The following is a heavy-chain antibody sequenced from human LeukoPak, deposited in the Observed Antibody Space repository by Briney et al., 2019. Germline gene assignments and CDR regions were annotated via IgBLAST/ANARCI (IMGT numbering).Heavy chain of an antibody. V-gene: IGHV3-21*01. J-gene: IGHJ4*02. Sequence: PGGSLRLSCVASGFTFSSYSMNWVRQAPGKGLEGVSSNSSSSSYICYAASVKGRFTISRDNAKNSLYLQMNSLRAEDTAVYYCARLYSYGNLFDYWGQGTLVTVSS. CDR3: ARLYSYGNLFDY. CDR1: GFTFSSYS. CDR2: NSSSSSYI. D-gene: IGHD5-18*01.